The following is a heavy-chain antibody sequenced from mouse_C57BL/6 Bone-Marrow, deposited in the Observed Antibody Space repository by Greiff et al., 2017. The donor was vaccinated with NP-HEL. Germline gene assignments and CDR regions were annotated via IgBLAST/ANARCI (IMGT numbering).Heavy chain of an antibody. J-gene: IGHJ3*01. V-gene: IGHV5-6*01. CDR1: GFTFSSYG. Sequence: EVQLVESGGDLVKPGGSLKLSCAASGFTFSSYGMSWVRQTPDKRLEWVATISSGGSYTYYPDSVKGRFTISRDNAKNTLYLQMSSRKSEDTAMYYCARRERRGFAYWGQGTLVTVSA. CDR2: ISSGGSYT. CDR3: ARRERRGFAY.